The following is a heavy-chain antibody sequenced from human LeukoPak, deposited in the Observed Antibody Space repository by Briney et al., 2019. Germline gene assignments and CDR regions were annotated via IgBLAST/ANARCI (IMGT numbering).Heavy chain of an antibody. CDR1: GVTFSRCA. D-gene: IGHD2-2*02. CDR3: ARTLDCSSTSCYTEPNYYYYGMDV. CDR2: IIPIFGTA. V-gene: IGHV1-69*01. J-gene: IGHJ6*02. Sequence: WASVKVSCKTSGVTFSRCALSWVRQAPGQGLEWMGGIIPIFGTANYAQKFQGRVTITADESTSTAYMELSSLRSEDTAVYYCARTLDCSSTSCYTEPNYYYYGMDVWGQGTTVTVSS.